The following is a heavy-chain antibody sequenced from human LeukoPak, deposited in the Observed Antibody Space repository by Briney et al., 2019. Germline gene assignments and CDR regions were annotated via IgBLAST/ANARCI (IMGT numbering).Heavy chain of an antibody. V-gene: IGHV1-18*01. CDR1: GYTFTSYG. CDR2: ISAYNGNT. Sequence: GASVKVSCKASGYTFTSYGISWVRQAPGQGLEWMGWISAYNGNTNYAQKLQGRVTMTTDTSTSTAYMELRSLRSDDTAVYYCARAGKTGYSSGSYGYWGQGTLVTVSS. CDR3: ARAGKTGYSSGSYGY. D-gene: IGHD6-19*01. J-gene: IGHJ4*02.